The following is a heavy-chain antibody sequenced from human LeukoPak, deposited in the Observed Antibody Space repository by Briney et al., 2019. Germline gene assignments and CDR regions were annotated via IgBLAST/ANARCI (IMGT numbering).Heavy chain of an antibody. CDR2: INSDGSTT. J-gene: IGHJ6*03. CDR1: GFPFSDYW. V-gene: IGHV3-74*01. D-gene: IGHD1-1*01. CDR3: TRDLNAYCYMDV. Sequence: QAGGSLRLSCAASGFPFSDYWMHWVRQVPGKGLVWVSRINSDGSTTDYADSVRGRFTISRDNAKNTLYLQMNSLRVEDTAVYHCTRDLNAYCYMDVWGKGTTVTISS.